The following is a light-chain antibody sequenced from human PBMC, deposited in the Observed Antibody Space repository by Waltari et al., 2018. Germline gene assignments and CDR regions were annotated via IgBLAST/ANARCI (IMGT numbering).Light chain of an antibody. V-gene: IGKV1-9*01. CDR3: LQLYSYPLT. CDR2: AAA. J-gene: IGKJ4*01. CDR1: QDISSH. Sequence: IQLTQSPSSLSASVGESVTITCRASQDISSHLAWYQQIPGKAPKLLIYAAATLQSGVPSRLGRSGSGTEFTLTISSLQPEEFETFYCLQLYSYPLTFGGRTKVEIK.